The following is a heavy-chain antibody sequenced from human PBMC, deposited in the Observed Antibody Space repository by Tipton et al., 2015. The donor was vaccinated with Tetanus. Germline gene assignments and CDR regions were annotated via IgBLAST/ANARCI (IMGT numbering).Heavy chain of an antibody. D-gene: IGHD3-3*01. J-gene: IGHJ3*02. CDR3: ARLSRPFFGAFFM. V-gene: IGHV4-59*01. CDR2: IYYRGST. CDR1: GGSISSYY. Sequence: TLSLTCTVSGGSISSYYCSWIRQSPRQGLEWIGYIYYRGSTNYSPSLKSRVTISIDTSKSQFSLKLTSVTAADTGMYYCARLSRPFFGAFFMWGQGTMVTVSS.